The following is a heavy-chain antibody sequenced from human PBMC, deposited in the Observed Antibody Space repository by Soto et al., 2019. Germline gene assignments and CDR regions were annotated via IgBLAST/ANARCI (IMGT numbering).Heavy chain of an antibody. Sequence: QVQLVQSGAEVKKPGSSVKVSCKASGGTFSSYAISWVRQAPGQGLEWMGGIIPIFGTANYAQKFQGRVTITADESSSTSYMELSSLRSEDTVVYYCALERKLWLHFGSGMDVCCQGTTVTVSS. D-gene: IGHD5-18*01. CDR2: IIPIFGTA. V-gene: IGHV1-69*01. J-gene: IGHJ6*02. CDR1: GGTFSSYA. CDR3: ALERKLWLHFGSGMDV.